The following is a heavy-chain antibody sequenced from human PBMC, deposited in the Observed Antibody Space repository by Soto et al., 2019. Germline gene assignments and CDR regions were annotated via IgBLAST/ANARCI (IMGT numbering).Heavy chain of an antibody. J-gene: IGHJ4*02. Sequence: QAQLVESGGGVVQPGRSLRLSSAASGFAFSSYGMHWVRRAPGTGLEWVAVISYDGSLQHYADSVKGRFTISRDNSKNMVLLQMSSLRAEDTAVYYCVSDRGYGHASVPYSWGQGTLVSVSS. CDR1: GFAFSSYG. CDR2: ISYDGSLQ. V-gene: IGHV3-30*03. CDR3: VSDRGYGHASVPYS. D-gene: IGHD5-18*01.